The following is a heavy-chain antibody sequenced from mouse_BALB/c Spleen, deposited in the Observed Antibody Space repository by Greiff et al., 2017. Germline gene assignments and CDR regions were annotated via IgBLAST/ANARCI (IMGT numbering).Heavy chain of an antibody. J-gene: IGHJ4*01. CDR1: GFSLTSYG. Sequence: QVQLQQSGPGLVAPSQSLSITCTVSGFSLTSYGVHWVRQPPGKGLEWLGVIWAGGSTNYNSALMSRLSISKDNSKSQVFLKMNSLQTDDTAMYYCARGSSITTATDYAMDDWGEGTSVTVSS. D-gene: IGHD1-2*01. CDR3: ARGSSITTATDYAMDD. V-gene: IGHV2-9*02. CDR2: IWAGGST.